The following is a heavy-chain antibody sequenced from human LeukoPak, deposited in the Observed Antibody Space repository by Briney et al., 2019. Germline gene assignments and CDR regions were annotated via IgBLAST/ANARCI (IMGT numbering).Heavy chain of an antibody. V-gene: IGHV3-21*01. CDR2: ISKGSGYK. Sequence: GGSLRLSCAASGFIFGDYRMNWVRQAPGKGLEWVSSISKGSGYKYYADSVRGRFTVSRDNARNSLYLQVNSLRAEDTAIYYCTKDRGTTGPYDYWGQGILVTVSS. CDR3: TKDRGTTGPYDY. D-gene: IGHD3-10*01. J-gene: IGHJ4*02. CDR1: GFIFGDYR.